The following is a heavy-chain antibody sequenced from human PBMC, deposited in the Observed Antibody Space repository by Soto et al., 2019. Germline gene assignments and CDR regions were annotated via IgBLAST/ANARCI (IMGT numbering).Heavy chain of an antibody. V-gene: IGHV3-48*01. J-gene: IGHJ6*02. CDR1: GFSFNDYS. CDR3: ARQRSMDV. CDR2: ISRSSGTI. Sequence: GGSLRLSCAASGFSFNDYSMNWVRQAPGKGLEWVSYISRSSGTIYYADSVKGRFTISRDNAKNSLYLQMNSLRAEDTAVYYCARQRSMDVWGQGNTVTVSS.